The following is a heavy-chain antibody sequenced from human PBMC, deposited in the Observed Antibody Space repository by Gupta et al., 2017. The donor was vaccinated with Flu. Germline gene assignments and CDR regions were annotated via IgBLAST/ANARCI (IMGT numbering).Heavy chain of an antibody. CDR3: ARDYGGRVRGALPDY. CDR2: ISSSSSYI. Sequence: EVQLVESGGGLVKPGGSLRLSCAASGFTFSSYSMNWVRQAPGKGLEWVSSISSSSSYIYYADSGKGRFTISRDNAKNSLYLQMNSLRAEDTAVYYCARDYGGRVRGALPDYWGQGTLVTVSS. D-gene: IGHD3-10*01. J-gene: IGHJ4*02. V-gene: IGHV3-21*01. CDR1: GFTFSSYS.